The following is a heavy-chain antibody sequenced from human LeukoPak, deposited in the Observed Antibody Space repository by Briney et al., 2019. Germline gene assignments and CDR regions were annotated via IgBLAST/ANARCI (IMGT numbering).Heavy chain of an antibody. CDR3: ASTQRGDYFDY. J-gene: IGHJ4*02. CDR2: ISSSSTYI. Sequence: GGSLRLSCAASGFTFRNYAMNWVRQAPGKGLEWVSFISSSSTYIYYADSVKGRFTISRDNAKNSLYLQMNSLRAEDTAVYYCASTQRGDYFDYWGQGTLVTVSS. CDR1: GFTFRNYA. V-gene: IGHV3-21*01. D-gene: IGHD2-15*01.